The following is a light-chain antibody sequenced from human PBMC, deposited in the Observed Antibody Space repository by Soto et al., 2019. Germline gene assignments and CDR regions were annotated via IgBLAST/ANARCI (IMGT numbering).Light chain of an antibody. CDR1: SGHSSYA. CDR3: QTWDTGARVV. J-gene: IGLJ2*01. V-gene: IGLV4-69*01. CDR2: LSSDGSH. Sequence: QSVLTQSPSASASLGASVKLTCTLSSGHSSYAIAWHQQQPEKGPRYLMKLSSDGSHSKGDGIPDRFSGSSSGAERYLTISSLRSEDEADYSCQTWDTGARVVFGGGTQLTVL.